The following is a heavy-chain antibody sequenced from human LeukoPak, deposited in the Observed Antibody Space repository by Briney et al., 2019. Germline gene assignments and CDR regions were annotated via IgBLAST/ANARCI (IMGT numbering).Heavy chain of an antibody. V-gene: IGHV3-15*01. CDR2: IKSKGDGETT. CDR3: TTDLGLTMIRGVIVY. D-gene: IGHD3-10*01. J-gene: IGHJ4*02. Sequence: GGSLRLSCAASGFTFTNAWMTWVRQAPGKGLEWVGRIKSKGDGETTDYTAPVKGRFTMSRDDSKATLYLQMNSLAAEDTAVYYCTTDLGLTMIRGVIVYWGQGALVTASS. CDR1: GFTFTNAW.